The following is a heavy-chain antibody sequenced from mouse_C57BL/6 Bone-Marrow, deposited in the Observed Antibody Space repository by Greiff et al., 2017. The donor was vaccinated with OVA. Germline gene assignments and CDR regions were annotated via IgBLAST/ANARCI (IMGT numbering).Heavy chain of an antibody. CDR2: ISDGGSYT. Sequence: EVKLMESGGGLVKPGGSLKLSCAASGFTFSSYATSWVRQTPEKRLEWVATISDGGSYTYYPDNVKGRFTISRDNAKNNLYLQMSHLKSEDTAMYYCASGVLRSYYYAMDYWGQGTSVTVSS. J-gene: IGHJ4*01. V-gene: IGHV5-4*03. CDR1: GFTFSSYA. CDR3: ASGVLRSYYYAMDY. D-gene: IGHD1-1*01.